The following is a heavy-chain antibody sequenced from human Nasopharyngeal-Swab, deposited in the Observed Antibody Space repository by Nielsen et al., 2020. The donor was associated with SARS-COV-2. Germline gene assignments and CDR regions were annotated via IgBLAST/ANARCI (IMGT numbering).Heavy chain of an antibody. CDR3: ARIPPLDYYFDY. V-gene: IGHV2-70*01. J-gene: IGHJ4*02. D-gene: IGHD3/OR15-3a*01. CDR2: IDWDDDK. Sequence: WTRQPPGKALEWLAPIDWDDDKYYSTSLKTRLTISKDTSKNQVVLTMTNMDPVDTATYYCARIPPLDYYFDYWGQGTLVTVSS.